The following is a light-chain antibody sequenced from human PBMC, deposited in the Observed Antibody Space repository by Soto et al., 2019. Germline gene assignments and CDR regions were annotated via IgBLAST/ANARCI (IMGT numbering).Light chain of an antibody. CDR1: SSDVGGYNY. CDR3: SSFTTSATRV. CDR2: EVS. J-gene: IGLJ3*02. V-gene: IGLV2-14*01. Sequence: QSALTQPASVSGSPGQSITISCTGTSSDVGGYNYVSWYQQYPGKAPKLMIYEVSNRPSGVSDRFSGSKSGNTASLIISGLQAEDEADYYCSSFTTSATRVFGGGTKVTVL.